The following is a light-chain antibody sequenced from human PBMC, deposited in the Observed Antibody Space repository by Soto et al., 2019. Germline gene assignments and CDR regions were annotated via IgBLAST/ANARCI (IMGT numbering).Light chain of an antibody. CDR2: DVS. CDR1: SSDVGGYNY. Sequence: QSALTQPASVSGSPGQSITISCTGTSSDVGGYNYVSWYQQRPGKAPKVMIYDVSNRPSGVSNRFSGSKSGNTASLTISGLQAEDEADYYCSSYTSSSLYAFGTGTKLT. J-gene: IGLJ1*01. CDR3: SSYTSSSLYA. V-gene: IGLV2-14*01.